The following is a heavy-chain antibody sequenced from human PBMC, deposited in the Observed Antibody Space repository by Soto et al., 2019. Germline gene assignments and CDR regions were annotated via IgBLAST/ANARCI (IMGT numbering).Heavy chain of an antibody. D-gene: IGHD3-10*01. Sequence: PSETLSLTGAVSGGSISNSRYYWAWIRQPPGKGLDWIGNIYYSGSTYYNPSLKSRITISVDTSRNQFSLRLNSVTAADTAVYYCARHYPFGSGSYSPYYFDSWGQGTLVTVSS. V-gene: IGHV4-39*01. CDR2: IYYSGST. CDR3: ARHYPFGSGSYSPYYFDS. CDR1: GGSISNSRYY. J-gene: IGHJ4*02.